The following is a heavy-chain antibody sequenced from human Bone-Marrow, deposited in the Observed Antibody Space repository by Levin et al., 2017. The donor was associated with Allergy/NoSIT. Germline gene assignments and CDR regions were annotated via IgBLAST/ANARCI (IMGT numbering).Heavy chain of an antibody. D-gene: IGHD3-22*01. V-gene: IGHV3-30*18. J-gene: IGHJ4*02. Sequence: GESLKISCEASGFIFSSYGMHWVRQAPGKGLEWVALTSYDGSYEFHVDSVKGRFTISRDNSKNTLYLQMNNLRAEDTAIYYCAKDFYDYDTAGYPRLPRVWGQGTLVTVSS. CDR3: AKDFYDYDTAGYPRLPRV. CDR1: GFIFSSYG. CDR2: TSYDGSYE.